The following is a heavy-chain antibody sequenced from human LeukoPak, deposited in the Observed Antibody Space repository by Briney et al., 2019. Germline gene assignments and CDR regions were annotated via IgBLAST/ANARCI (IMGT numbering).Heavy chain of an antibody. J-gene: IGHJ3*02. D-gene: IGHD3-10*01. CDR1: RYIVTSYV. V-gene: IGHV1-18*01. CDR3: ARRESGLDAFDI. CDR2: FSAYNGNT. Sequence: GASVKASCKASRYIVTSYVVKWVRQAPRQRLKWMGGFSAYNGNTTYAQKLQGRVTTTTETSPSTTYMALRSLRSDDTALYYCARRESGLDAFDIWGPGTMVIVS.